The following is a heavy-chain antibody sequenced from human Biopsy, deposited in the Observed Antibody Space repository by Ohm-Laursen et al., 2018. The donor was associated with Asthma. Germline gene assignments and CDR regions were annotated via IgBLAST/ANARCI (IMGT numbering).Heavy chain of an antibody. CDR1: SGSGGYMRSGNYY. J-gene: IGHJ6*02. CDR2: IYYSGTT. D-gene: IGHD6-13*01. Sequence: GTLSLTCSLSSGSGGYMRSGNYYWGWIRQPPGKGLEWIGSIYYSGTTCYNPSLGSRVTVSADTSKNQFSLKLTSVTAADTAVYYCVRGSSSWHHGPFHYYYGLDVWGQGTTATVSS. V-gene: IGHV4-39*01. CDR3: VRGSSSWHHGPFHYYYGLDV.